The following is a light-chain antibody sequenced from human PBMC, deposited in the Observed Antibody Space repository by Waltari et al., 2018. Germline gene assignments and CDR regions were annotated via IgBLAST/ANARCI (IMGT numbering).Light chain of an antibody. CDR3: QAWDRNSVV. Sequence: SYDLTQPPSVSASPGQTVTISCSGQNLGDIFVCWYQLKAGKPPMMLIYGDSKRPSGIRWRFSVSSSGSTATLTISETQSLDEAEYYCQAWDRNSVVFGGGTKLIVL. CDR1: NLGDIF. J-gene: IGLJ3*02. CDR2: GDS. V-gene: IGLV3-1*01.